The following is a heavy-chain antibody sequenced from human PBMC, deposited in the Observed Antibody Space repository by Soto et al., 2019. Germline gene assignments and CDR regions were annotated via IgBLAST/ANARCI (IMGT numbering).Heavy chain of an antibody. CDR1: GGSFSGYY. CDR2: INHSGST. D-gene: IGHD3-9*01. V-gene: IGHV4-34*01. Sequence: SETLSLTCAVYGGSFSGYYWSWIRQPPGKGLEWIGEINHSGSTNYNPSLKSRVTISVDTSKNQFSLKLSSVTAADTAVYYCARVYYDILTGYYPDYWGQGTLVTVSS. CDR3: ARVYYDILTGYYPDY. J-gene: IGHJ4*02.